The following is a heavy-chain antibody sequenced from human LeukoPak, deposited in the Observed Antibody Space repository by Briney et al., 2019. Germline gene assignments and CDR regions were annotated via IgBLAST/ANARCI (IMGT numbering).Heavy chain of an antibody. J-gene: IGHJ5*02. CDR2: ISAYNGNT. CDR1: GYTFTSYG. D-gene: IGHD3-10*01. V-gene: IGHV1-18*01. CDR3: AREGYYGSGSYLKNWFDP. Sequence: ASVKVSCKASGYTFTSYGISWVRQAPGQGLEWMGWISAYNGNTNYAQKLQDRVTMTTDTSTSTAYMELRSLRSDDTAVYYCAREGYYGSGSYLKNWFDPWGQGTLVTVSS.